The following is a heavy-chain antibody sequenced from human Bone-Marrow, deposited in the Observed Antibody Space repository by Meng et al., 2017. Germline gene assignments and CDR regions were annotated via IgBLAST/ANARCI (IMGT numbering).Heavy chain of an antibody. CDR2: IYWDYDR. Sequence: LEYPMKTRALAVSFTCVSVSTNGVGSGWIRQPPGNALVWLALIYWDYDRRYNPSLKSRLTITKDTSKNQVVLTMTNMDPVDTATYFCAHRGGGYDWNDGHFDYWGQGTLVTVSS. V-gene: IGHV2-5*02. CDR3: AHRGGGYDWNDGHFDY. CDR1: CVSVSTNGVG. J-gene: IGHJ4*02. D-gene: IGHD1-20*01.